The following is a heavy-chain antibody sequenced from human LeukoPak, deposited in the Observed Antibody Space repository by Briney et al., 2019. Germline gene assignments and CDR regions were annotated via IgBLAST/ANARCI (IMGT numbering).Heavy chain of an antibody. CDR3: AKLRPYYYDSSGFFDY. CDR2: ICGSCGST. D-gene: IGHD3-22*01. Sequence: GGSLRLSCAASGFTFISYAMSWVRQAPGDGLEWVSAICGSCGSTYSADSVKGRFTISRDNSKNTLNLQMNSLRAEDTAVDYCAKLRPYYYDSSGFFDYWGQGTLVTVSS. J-gene: IGHJ4*02. CDR1: GFTFISYA. V-gene: IGHV3-23*01.